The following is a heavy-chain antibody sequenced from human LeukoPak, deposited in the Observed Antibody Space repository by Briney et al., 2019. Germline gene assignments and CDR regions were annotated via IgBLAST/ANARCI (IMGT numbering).Heavy chain of an antibody. CDR2: ISSSSSYI. Sequence: GGSLRLSCAASGFTFSSYSMNWVRQAPGKGLEWVSSISSSSSYIYYADSVKGRFTISRDNAKNSLYLQMNSLRAEDTAVYYCARGDYGDYWNYYYMDVWGKGATVTVSS. V-gene: IGHV3-21*01. D-gene: IGHD4-17*01. J-gene: IGHJ6*03. CDR3: ARGDYGDYWNYYYMDV. CDR1: GFTFSSYS.